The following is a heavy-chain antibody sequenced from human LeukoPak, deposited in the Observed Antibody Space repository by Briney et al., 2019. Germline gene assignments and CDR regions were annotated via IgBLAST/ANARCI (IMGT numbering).Heavy chain of an antibody. CDR2: INTDGSST. CDR1: GFTFSSYW. D-gene: IGHD3-16*02. CDR3: ARDPAVTDDAFDI. J-gene: IGHJ3*02. V-gene: IGHV3-74*01. Sequence: GGSLRLSCAASGFTFSSYWMHWVRQAPGKGLVWVSRINTDGSSTSYADSVKGRFTISRDNAKNTLYLQMNSLRAEDTAVYYCARDPAVTDDAFDIWGQGTMVTVSS.